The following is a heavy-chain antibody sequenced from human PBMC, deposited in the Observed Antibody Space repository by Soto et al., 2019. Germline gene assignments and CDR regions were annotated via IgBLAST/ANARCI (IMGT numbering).Heavy chain of an antibody. V-gene: IGHV4-34*01. D-gene: IGHD3-22*01. CDR1: GGSFSGYY. CDR3: ARGMKYYYDSSGYRMGAFDI. CDR2: INHSGST. Sequence: SETLSLTCAVYGGSFSGYYWSWIRQPPGKGLEWIGEINHSGSTNYNPSLKSRVTISVDTSKNQFSLKLSSVTAADTAVYYCARGMKYYYDSSGYRMGAFDIGGQGTMVTVSS. J-gene: IGHJ3*02.